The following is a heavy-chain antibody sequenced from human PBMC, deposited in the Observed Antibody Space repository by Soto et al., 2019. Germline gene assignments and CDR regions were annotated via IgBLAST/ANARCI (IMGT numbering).Heavy chain of an antibody. J-gene: IGHJ6*02. Sequence: QVQLVQSGAEVKRPGSSVKVSCRASGGTFSDYTFSWVRQAPGQGLEWLGGIIPFLGSSKYAYTFQARGTFSADDSTATAFMDLSSLRSGDTAVYYCAAKKYRTSSTNYFYHYGMDIWGQGTTVTVSS. CDR2: IIPFLGSS. V-gene: IGHV1-69*01. D-gene: IGHD6-6*01. CDR3: AAKKYRTSSTNYFYHYGMDI. CDR1: GGTFSDYT.